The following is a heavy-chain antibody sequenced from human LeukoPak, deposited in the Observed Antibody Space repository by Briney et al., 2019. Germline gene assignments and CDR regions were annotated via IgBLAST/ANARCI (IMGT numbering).Heavy chain of an antibody. Sequence: GGSLRLSCTASGFTFGDYGMNWVRQTPGKGLEWISFIRSKTFGGTTEYAASAKGRFTISRDDSKSIAYLEMDSLKTEDTGVYCCTRVCTITSCSRNMYYYMDVWGKGTTVSVSS. D-gene: IGHD2-2*01. CDR1: GFTFGDYG. CDR3: TRVCTITSCSRNMYYYMDV. V-gene: IGHV3-49*04. CDR2: IRSKTFGGTT. J-gene: IGHJ6*03.